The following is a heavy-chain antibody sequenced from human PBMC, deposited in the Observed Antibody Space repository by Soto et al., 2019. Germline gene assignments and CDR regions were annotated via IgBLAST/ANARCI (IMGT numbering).Heavy chain of an antibody. Sequence: GGSLRLSCAASGFTFSSYVMSWVRQAPGKGLEWVSAIGGSGDSTYYADSVKGRFTISRDNSKNTVSLQMNSLRADDTAIYYCAKDLFGYSYGRDYWGQGTLVTVSS. CDR2: IGGSGDST. CDR1: GFTFSSYV. V-gene: IGHV3-23*01. CDR3: AKDLFGYSYGRDY. D-gene: IGHD5-18*01. J-gene: IGHJ4*02.